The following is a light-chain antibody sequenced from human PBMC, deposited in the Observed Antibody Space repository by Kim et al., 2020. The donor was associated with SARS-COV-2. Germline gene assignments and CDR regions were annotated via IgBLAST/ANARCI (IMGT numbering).Light chain of an antibody. CDR1: SSDVGSYNY. CDR3: SSFTSISTLV. CDR2: DVS. V-gene: IGLV2-14*03. Sequence: GQSITISCTGTSSDVGSYNYGAWYQQHPGKAPKLMIYDVSSRPSGVSNRFSGSKSVNTASLTISGLQAEDEAAYYCSSFTSISTLVFGGGTQLTVL. J-gene: IGLJ2*01.